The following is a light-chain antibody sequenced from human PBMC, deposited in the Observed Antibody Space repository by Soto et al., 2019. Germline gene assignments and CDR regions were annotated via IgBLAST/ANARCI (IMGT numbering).Light chain of an antibody. CDR3: QQCGDSLS. CDR1: QSVKSNY. V-gene: IGKV3-20*01. Sequence: EIVLTQSPGTLSLSPGERATLSCRASQSVKSNYLAWYQQKPGQPPILLIHLTSTRATGIPDRFSGSGSGTDFTLTITRLEPDDFAVYYCQQCGDSLSFGGGTTVEIK. CDR2: LTS. J-gene: IGKJ4*01.